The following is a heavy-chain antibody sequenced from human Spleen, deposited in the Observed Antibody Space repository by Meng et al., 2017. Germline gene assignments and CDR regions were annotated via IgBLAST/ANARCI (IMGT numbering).Heavy chain of an antibody. CDR2: IYYSGST. CDR1: GDSISSSSYL. J-gene: IGHJ4*02. CDR3: ARASFGSWDLIDY. V-gene: IGHV4-39*07. Sequence: SETLSLTCSVSGDSISSSSYLWGWIRQPPGKGLEWIGSIYYSGSTYYNPSLKSRVTISVDTSKTQFSLKLSSVTAADTAVYYCARASFGSWDLIDYWGQGSLVTVSS. D-gene: IGHD6-13*01.